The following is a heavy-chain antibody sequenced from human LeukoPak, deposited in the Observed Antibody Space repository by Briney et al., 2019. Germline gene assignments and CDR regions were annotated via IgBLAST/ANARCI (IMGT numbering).Heavy chain of an antibody. CDR2: IQQDGNEK. Sequence: GGSLRLSCAASGFIFRNYWMTWVRQALGKGLDLVANIQQDGNEKWYVDSVKGRFTISRDNARSSLYLQMNSLRAEDTAVYYCAGSWGYRALDIWGQGTVVTVSS. J-gene: IGHJ3*02. V-gene: IGHV3-7*01. D-gene: IGHD3-16*01. CDR1: GFIFRNYW. CDR3: AGSWGYRALDI.